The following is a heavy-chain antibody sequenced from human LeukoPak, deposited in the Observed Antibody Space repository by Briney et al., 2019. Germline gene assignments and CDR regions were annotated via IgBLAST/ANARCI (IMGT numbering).Heavy chain of an antibody. Sequence: TGGSLRLSCAASGFTFSSYGMHWVRQAPGKGLEWVAVISYDGSNKYYADSVKGRFTISRDNSKNTLYLQMNCLRAEDTAVYYCAKDLGSDTAMVTGMDVWGQGTTVTVSS. CDR1: GFTFSSYG. CDR2: ISYDGSNK. D-gene: IGHD5-18*01. CDR3: AKDLGSDTAMVTGMDV. J-gene: IGHJ6*02. V-gene: IGHV3-30*18.